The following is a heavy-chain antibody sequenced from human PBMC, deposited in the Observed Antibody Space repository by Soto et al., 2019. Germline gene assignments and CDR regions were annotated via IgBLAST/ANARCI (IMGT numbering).Heavy chain of an antibody. V-gene: IGHV3-48*03. CDR3: ASRYSSSSGFDY. CDR1: GFTFSSYE. Sequence: EVQLVESGGGLVQPGGSLRLSCAASGFTFSSYEMNWVRQAPGKGLEGVSYISSSGSTIYYADSVKGRFTISRDNAKNSLYLQMNSLRAEDTAVYYCASRYSSSSGFDYWGQGTLVTVSS. CDR2: ISSSGSTI. D-gene: IGHD6-6*01. J-gene: IGHJ4*02.